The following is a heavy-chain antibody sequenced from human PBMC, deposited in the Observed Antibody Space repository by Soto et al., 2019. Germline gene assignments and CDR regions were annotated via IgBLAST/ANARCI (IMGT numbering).Heavy chain of an antibody. D-gene: IGHD1-1*01. J-gene: IGHJ5*02. Sequence: ETLSITCPVSGGSISGFYWSGIRKSAGKGLEWIGRIYATGTTDYNPSIKSRVMMSVDTSKKQFSLKLRSVTAADTAVYYCVRDGTKTLRDWFDPWGQGISVTVSS. V-gene: IGHV4-4*07. CDR2: IYATGTT. CDR3: VRDGTKTLRDWFDP. CDR1: GGSISGFY.